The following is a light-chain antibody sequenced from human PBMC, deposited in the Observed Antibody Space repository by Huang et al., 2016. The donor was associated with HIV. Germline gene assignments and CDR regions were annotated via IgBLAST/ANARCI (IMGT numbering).Light chain of an antibody. CDR2: CAA. CDR3: QQYYSSPQT. CDR1: QRVYSSSTSTDY. Sequence: DIIMTQSPDSLAVSLGERATLNCRSIQRVYSSSTSTDYMAWFQQKPGQPPRLLLFCAATREAGVPDRFSGSGSGTHFTLTIANLEAEDAAIYYCQQYYSSPQTFGQGTRVEVK. V-gene: IGKV4-1*01. J-gene: IGKJ1*01.